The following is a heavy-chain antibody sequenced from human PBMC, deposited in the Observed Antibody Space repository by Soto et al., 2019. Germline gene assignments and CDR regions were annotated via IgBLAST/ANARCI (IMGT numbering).Heavy chain of an antibody. D-gene: IGHD1-1*01. V-gene: IGHV3-23*01. J-gene: IGHJ4*02. CDR1: GFTFSGYA. CDR3: AMHRGLGTTSWHVVY. Sequence: EVQLLESGGDLVQPGRSLRLSCAASGFTFSGYAMSWVRQAPGKGLEWVSVIHGGGNSAYYADSVKGRFTISRDNSKKSLYLPMSSVRVEATAVYYCAMHRGLGTTSWHVVYWGQGTVVTVSS. CDR2: IHGGGNSA.